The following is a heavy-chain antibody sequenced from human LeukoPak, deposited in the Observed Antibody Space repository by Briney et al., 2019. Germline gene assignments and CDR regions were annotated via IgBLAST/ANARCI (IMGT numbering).Heavy chain of an antibody. CDR1: GFTFSDRS. CDR2: VNANSDSI. Sequence: PGGSLRLSCAASGFTFSDRSMNWVRQTPGKGLEWISYVNANSDSIYYAGSVKGRFTISRDNSKNTLYLQMNSLRAEDTAVYYCARDRRDTADWTYYYYYGMDVWGQGTTVTVSS. V-gene: IGHV3-48*01. J-gene: IGHJ6*02. CDR3: ARDRRDTADWTYYYYYGMDV. D-gene: IGHD1-1*01.